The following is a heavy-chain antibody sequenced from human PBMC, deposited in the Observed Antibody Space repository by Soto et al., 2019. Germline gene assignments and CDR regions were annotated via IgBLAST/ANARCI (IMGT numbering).Heavy chain of an antibody. Sequence: ETLSLTCAVYGGSFSGYYWSWIRQPPGKGLEWIGEINHSGSTNYNPSLKSRVTISVDTSKNQFSLKLSSVTAADTAVYYCARDLGRGGSLGYCSSTSCYNLDYWGQGTLVTVSS. CDR3: ARDLGRGGSLGYCSSTSCYNLDY. J-gene: IGHJ4*02. CDR1: GGSFSGYY. D-gene: IGHD2-2*02. CDR2: INHSGST. V-gene: IGHV4-34*01.